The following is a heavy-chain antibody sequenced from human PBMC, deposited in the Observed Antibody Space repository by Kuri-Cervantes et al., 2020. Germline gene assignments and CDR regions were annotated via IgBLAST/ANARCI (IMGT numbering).Heavy chain of an antibody. D-gene: IGHD6-19*01. CDR2: ISYDGSNK. CDR3: VKGVWQWLAN. CDR1: GFTFSSYA. J-gene: IGHJ4*02. V-gene: IGHV3-30-3*02. Sequence: GESLKISCAASGFTFSSYAMHWVRQAPGKGLEWVAVISYDGSNKYYADFAKGRLTISRDNSKNTLYLQMNSLRAEDTALYYCVKGVWQWLANWGQGTLVTVSS.